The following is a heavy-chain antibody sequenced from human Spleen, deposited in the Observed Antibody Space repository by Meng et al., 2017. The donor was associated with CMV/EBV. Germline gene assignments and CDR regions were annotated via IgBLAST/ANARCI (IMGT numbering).Heavy chain of an antibody. J-gene: IGHJ4*02. CDR2: INPNTGGA. D-gene: IGHD2-2*02. V-gene: IGHV1-2*02. CDR1: GGTFSSYA. Sequence: ASVKVSCKASGGTFSSYAISWVRQAPGQGLEWMAWINPNTGGARYAQDFQDRVTLTTDTSINTAYMDLSGLRSDDTAMYYCARDRYTNNKAFDFWGQGTLVTVSS. CDR3: ARDRYTNNKAFDF.